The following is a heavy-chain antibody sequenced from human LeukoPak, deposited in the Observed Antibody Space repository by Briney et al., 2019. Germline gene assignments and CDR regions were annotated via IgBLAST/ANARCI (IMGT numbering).Heavy chain of an antibody. CDR3: AKEPRGGGGFDY. CDR2: ISSNGGST. D-gene: IGHD3-16*01. J-gene: IGHJ4*02. CDR1: GFTFSSYA. Sequence: GGSLRLSCSASGFTFSSYAMHWVRQAPGKGLEYVSAISSNGGSTYYADSVKGRFTISRDNSKNTLYLQVSSLRAEDTAVYYCAKEPRGGGGFDYWGQGTLVTVSS. V-gene: IGHV3-64D*06.